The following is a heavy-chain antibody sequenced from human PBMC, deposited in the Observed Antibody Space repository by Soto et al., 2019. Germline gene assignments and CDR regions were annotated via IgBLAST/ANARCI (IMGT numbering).Heavy chain of an antibody. CDR3: ARDDSSGYNQFDY. V-gene: IGHV1-3*01. CDR1: GYTFTSYA. Sequence: GASVKVSCKASGYTFTSYAMHWVRQAPGQRLEWMGWINAGNGNTKYSQKFQGRVTITRDTSASTAYMEPSSLRSEDTAVYYCARDDSSGYNQFDYWGQGTLVTVSS. CDR2: INAGNGNT. J-gene: IGHJ4*02. D-gene: IGHD3-22*01.